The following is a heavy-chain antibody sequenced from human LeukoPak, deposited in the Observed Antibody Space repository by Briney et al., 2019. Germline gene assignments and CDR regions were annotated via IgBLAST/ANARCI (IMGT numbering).Heavy chain of an antibody. CDR1: GYTFTGYY. Sequence: GASVKVSCKASGYTFTGYYMHWVRQAPGQGLEWMGRINPNSGGTNYAQKFQGRVTMTRDTSTSTVYMELSSLRSEDTAVYYCARGEINYGGNSLDFDYWGQGTLVTVSS. CDR2: INPNSGGT. D-gene: IGHD4-23*01. CDR3: ARGEINYGGNSLDFDY. V-gene: IGHV1-2*06. J-gene: IGHJ4*02.